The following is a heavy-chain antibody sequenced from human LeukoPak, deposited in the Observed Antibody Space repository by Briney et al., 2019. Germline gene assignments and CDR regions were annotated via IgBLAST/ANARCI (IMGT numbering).Heavy chain of an antibody. D-gene: IGHD4-17*01. Sequence: ASVKVSCKASGGTFSSYAISWVRQAPGQGLEWMGRIIPILGIANYAQKFQGRVTITADKSTSTAYMELSSLRSEDTAVYYCARDPDYGDYEDIWGQGTMVTVSS. V-gene: IGHV1-69*04. CDR1: GGTFSSYA. CDR2: IIPILGIA. J-gene: IGHJ3*02. CDR3: ARDPDYGDYEDI.